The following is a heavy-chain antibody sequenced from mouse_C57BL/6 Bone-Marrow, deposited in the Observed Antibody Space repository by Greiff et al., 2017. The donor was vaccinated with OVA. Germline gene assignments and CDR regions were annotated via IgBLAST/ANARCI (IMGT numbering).Heavy chain of an antibody. J-gene: IGHJ2*01. D-gene: IGHD1-3*01. V-gene: IGHV1-15*01. Sequence: QVQLQQSGAELVRPGASVTLSCKASGYTFTDYEMHWVKQTPVHGLEWIGAIDPETGGTAYNQKFKGKAILTADKSSSTAYMELRSLTSEDSAVYYCTRELYPYFDYWGQGTTLTVSS. CDR1: GYTFTDYE. CDR3: TRELYPYFDY. CDR2: IDPETGGT.